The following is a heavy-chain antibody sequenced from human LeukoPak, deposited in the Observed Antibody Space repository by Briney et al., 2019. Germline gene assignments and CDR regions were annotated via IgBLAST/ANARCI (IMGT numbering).Heavy chain of an antibody. CDR1: GFSLSPRGMG. V-gene: IGHV2-70*11. D-gene: IGHD4-11*01. CDR3: ARVSRGNYGMYYFDY. Sequence: ESGPTLMNPTPTLTLTCTFSGFSLSPRGMGVTWVRQSPVEALEWLARIDWYDDKYYNTSLKTRLTISKDTSKNQVVLTMTYMDPVDTATYYCARVSRGNYGMYYFDYWGQGALVTVSS. CDR2: IDWYDDK. J-gene: IGHJ4*02.